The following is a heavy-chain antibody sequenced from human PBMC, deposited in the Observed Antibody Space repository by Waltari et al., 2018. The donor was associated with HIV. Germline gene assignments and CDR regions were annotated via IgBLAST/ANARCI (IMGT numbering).Heavy chain of an antibody. J-gene: IGHJ6*02. CDR2: ISAYKGNT. CDR3: ARGDYDSLTCDWYGMDV. CDR1: GYTFTSYG. V-gene: IGHV1-18*01. Sequence: QVQLVQSGAEVKKPGASVKVSCKASGYTFTSYGISWVRQAPGQGLEWMGWISAYKGNTNYAQKLQCRLTMTTDTSTSTAYMELRSRRSDDTAVYYCARGDYDSLTCDWYGMDVWGQGTTVTVSS. D-gene: IGHD3-9*01.